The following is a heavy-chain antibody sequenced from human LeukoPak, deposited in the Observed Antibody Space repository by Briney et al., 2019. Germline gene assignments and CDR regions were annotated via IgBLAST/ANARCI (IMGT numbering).Heavy chain of an antibody. J-gene: IGHJ6*03. CDR2: IYSGGST. CDR3: AAANYYYMDV. Sequence: PGGSLRLSCAASGFTVSSNYMSWVRQAPGKGLEWLSVIYSGGSTYYADSVKGRFTISRDNSKNTLYLQMNSLRAEDTAVYYCAAANYYYMDVWGKGTTVTVSS. CDR1: GFTVSSNY. D-gene: IGHD2-15*01. V-gene: IGHV3-53*01.